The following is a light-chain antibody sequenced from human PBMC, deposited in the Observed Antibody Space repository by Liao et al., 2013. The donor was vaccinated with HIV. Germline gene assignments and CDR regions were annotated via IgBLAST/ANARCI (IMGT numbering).Light chain of an antibody. CDR1: NIGSKS. CDR2: YDS. Sequence: SYELTQPPSVSVAPGKTATITCGGLNIGSKSVHWHQQKPGQAPVLVIIYDSDRPAGIPERFSGSNSGNTATLTISGTQPFDEADYYCQTWHISTLILGGGTKLTVL. J-gene: IGLJ2*01. CDR3: QTWHISTLI. V-gene: IGLV3-21*01.